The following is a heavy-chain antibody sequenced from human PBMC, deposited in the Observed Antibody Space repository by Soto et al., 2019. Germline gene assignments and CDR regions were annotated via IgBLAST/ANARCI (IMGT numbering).Heavy chain of an antibody. Sequence: SETLSLTCTVSGGSISSYYRSWIRQPPGKGLEWIGYICYSGSTNYNPSLKSRVTISVITRKNQFSLKPSCVSTADPVVYYRARQKNNGTSRYYVGYWGRGTLV. CDR1: GGSISSYY. D-gene: IGHD2-8*01. V-gene: IGHV4-59*01. J-gene: IGHJ4*02. CDR2: ICYSGST. CDR3: ARQKNNGTSRYYVGY.